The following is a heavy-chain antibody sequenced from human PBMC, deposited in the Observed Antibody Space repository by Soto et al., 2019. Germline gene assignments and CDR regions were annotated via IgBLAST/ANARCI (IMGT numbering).Heavy chain of an antibody. J-gene: IGHJ4*02. V-gene: IGHV3-15*01. CDR1: RYRLYNAW. D-gene: IGHD2-2*01. CDR2: IKSKTYYETT. Sequence: CEGCRYRLYNAWINWFRQAQGEGLEWVGRIKSKTYYETTDYAAPVKGRFTISRDDSESTLYLQMNSLKTEDTAVYYCTTILPAPAAPTRDYWGQGTLVTVSS. CDR3: TTILPAPAAPTRDY.